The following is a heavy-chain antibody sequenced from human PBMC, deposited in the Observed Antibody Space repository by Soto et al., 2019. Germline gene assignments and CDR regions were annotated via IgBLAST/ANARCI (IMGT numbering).Heavy chain of an antibody. D-gene: IGHD1-26*01. V-gene: IGHV3-23*01. Sequence: EVQLLESGGGLVQPGGSLRLSCAASGFTFSSYAMRWVRQAPVKGLEWVSDISGSGDSTYYADSVKGRFTISRDNSKNTLYPQMNSLRAEDTAVYYCGRRGSGSEYDYWGQGTLVTVSS. CDR1: GFTFSSYA. CDR2: ISGSGDST. J-gene: IGHJ4*02. CDR3: GRRGSGSEYDY.